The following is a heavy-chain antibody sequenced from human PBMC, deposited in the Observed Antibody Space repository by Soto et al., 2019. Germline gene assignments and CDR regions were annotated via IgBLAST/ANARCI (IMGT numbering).Heavy chain of an antibody. V-gene: IGHV3-66*01. CDR2: IYTGGST. D-gene: IGHD4-17*01. CDR1: GFTVSSNY. J-gene: IGHJ4*02. Sequence: GSLRLSCAASGFTVSSNYMSWVRQAPGKGLEWVSVIYTGGSTYYADSVKGRFTISRDDSKNTLYLQMNSLRAEDTAVYYCARDYGGSGRFDYRGQGTLVTVSS. CDR3: ARDYGGSGRFDY.